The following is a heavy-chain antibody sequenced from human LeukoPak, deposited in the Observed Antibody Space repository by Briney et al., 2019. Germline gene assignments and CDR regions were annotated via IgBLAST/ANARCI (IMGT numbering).Heavy chain of an antibody. CDR3: ARSPDYGSGSYYTDY. V-gene: IGHV3-30*03. Sequence: PGRSLRLSCAASRFTFSSYGMHWVRQAPGKGLEWVAVISYDGSNKYYADSVKGRFTISRDNSKNTLYLQMNSLRAEDTAVYYCARSPDYGSGSYYTDYWGQGTLVTVSS. J-gene: IGHJ4*02. CDR2: ISYDGSNK. CDR1: RFTFSSYG. D-gene: IGHD3-10*01.